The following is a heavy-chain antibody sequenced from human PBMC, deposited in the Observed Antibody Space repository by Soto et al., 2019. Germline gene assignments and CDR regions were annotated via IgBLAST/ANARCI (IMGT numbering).Heavy chain of an antibody. V-gene: IGHV3-33*01. Sequence: PGGSLRLSCAASGFTFSSYGMHWVRQAPGKGLEWVAVIWYDGSNKYYADSVKGRFTISRDNSKNTLYLQMNSLRAEDTAVYYCARDEGGYSGRLSYGMDVWGQGTTVTVSS. D-gene: IGHD1-26*01. CDR1: GFTFSSYG. CDR3: ARDEGGYSGRLSYGMDV. CDR2: IWYDGSNK. J-gene: IGHJ6*02.